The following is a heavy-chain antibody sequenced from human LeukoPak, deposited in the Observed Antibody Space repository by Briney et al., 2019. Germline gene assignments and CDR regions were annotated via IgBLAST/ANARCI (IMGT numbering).Heavy chain of an antibody. D-gene: IGHD3-22*01. Sequence: PGGSLRLSCAASGFTFSSYWMTWVRQAPGKGLEWVANIKQDGSEKYSVASVKGRFTISRDSAKNSLYPQMNSLRAEDTAVYYWAREGFRYYYDSSGYSRRMDDACDSWGQGTMVTVSA. V-gene: IGHV3-7*01. J-gene: IGHJ3*02. CDR2: IKQDGSEK. CDR1: GFTFSSYW. CDR3: AREGFRYYYDSSGYSRRMDDACDS.